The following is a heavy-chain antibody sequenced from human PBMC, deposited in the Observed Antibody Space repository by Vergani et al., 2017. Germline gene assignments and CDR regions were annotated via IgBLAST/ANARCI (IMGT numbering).Heavy chain of an antibody. CDR1: GGSISSYY. Sequence: QVQLQESGPGLVKPSETLSLTCTVSGGSISSYYWSWIRQPPGKGLEWIGYIYYSGSTNYNPSLKSRVTRSVDTSKNQFSLKLSSVTASDTAVYYCAREQSEYSSGWYSYWGRGTLVTVSS. J-gene: IGHJ4*02. V-gene: IGHV4-59*01. CDR2: IYYSGST. CDR3: AREQSEYSSGWYSY. D-gene: IGHD6-19*01.